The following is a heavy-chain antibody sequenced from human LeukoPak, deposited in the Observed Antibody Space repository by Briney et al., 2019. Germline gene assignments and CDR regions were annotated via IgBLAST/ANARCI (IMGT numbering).Heavy chain of an antibody. Sequence: GGSLRLSCAASGFTFSSYEMNWVRQAPGKGLEWVSYISSSGSTIYYADSVKGRFTISRDNAKNSLYLQMNSLRAEDTAVYYCAREVAYYGSGSYYGMDYWGQGTLVTVSS. D-gene: IGHD3-10*01. CDR2: ISSSGSTI. J-gene: IGHJ4*02. V-gene: IGHV3-48*03. CDR3: AREVAYYGSGSYYGMDY. CDR1: GFTFSSYE.